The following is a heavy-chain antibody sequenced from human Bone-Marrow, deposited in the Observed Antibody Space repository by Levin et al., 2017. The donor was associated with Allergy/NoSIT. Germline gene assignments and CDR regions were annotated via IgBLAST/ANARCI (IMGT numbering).Heavy chain of an antibody. CDR1: GGTFSSYA. D-gene: IGHD2-2*01. Sequence: GASVKVSCKASGGTFSSYAISWVRQAPGQGLEWMGGIIPIFGTANYAQKFQGRVTITADESTSTAYMELSSLRSEETAVYYCARCSTSCYGADYWGQGTLVTVSS. CDR3: ARCSTSCYGADY. CDR2: IIPIFGTA. J-gene: IGHJ4*02. V-gene: IGHV1-69*13.